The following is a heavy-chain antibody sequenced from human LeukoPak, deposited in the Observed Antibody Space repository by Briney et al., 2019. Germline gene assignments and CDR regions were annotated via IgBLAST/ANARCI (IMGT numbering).Heavy chain of an antibody. Sequence: ASVKVSCKASGYTFTSYGISWVRQAPGQGLEWMGGIIPIFGTANYAQKFQGRVTITADESTSTAYMELSSLRSEDTAVYYCARDLRGLQGSDPWGQGTLVTVSS. J-gene: IGHJ5*02. CDR3: ARDLRGLQGSDP. V-gene: IGHV1-69*13. CDR1: GYTFTSYG. D-gene: IGHD4-11*01. CDR2: IIPIFGTA.